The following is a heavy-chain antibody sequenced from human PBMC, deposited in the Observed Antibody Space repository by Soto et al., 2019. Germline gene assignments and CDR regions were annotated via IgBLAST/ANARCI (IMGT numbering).Heavy chain of an antibody. V-gene: IGHV3-30*18. CDR2: ISYDGSNK. J-gene: IGHJ6*02. CDR1: GFTFSSYG. CDR3: AKASSRDGMDV. Sequence: QVQLVESGGGVVQPGRSLRLSCAASGFTFSSYGMHWVRQAPGKGLEWVAVISYDGSNKYYADSVKGRFTISRDNSKNQLYLQMNSLRDEDTAVYYCAKASSRDGMDVWGQGTTVTVSS. D-gene: IGHD6-13*01.